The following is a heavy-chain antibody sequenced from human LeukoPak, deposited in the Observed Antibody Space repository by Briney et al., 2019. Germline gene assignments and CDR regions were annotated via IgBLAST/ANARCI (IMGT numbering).Heavy chain of an antibody. CDR3: ARLANDFWSGYYTGAFDI. CDR2: IYYSGST. V-gene: IGHV4-31*03. CDR1: GGSISSGGYY. Sequence: PSETLSLTCTVSGGSISSGGYYWSWIRQHPGKGLEWIGYIYYSGSTYYNPSLKSRVTISVDTSKNQFSLKLSSVTAADTAVYYCARLANDFWSGYYTGAFDIWGQGTMVTVSS. J-gene: IGHJ3*02. D-gene: IGHD3-3*01.